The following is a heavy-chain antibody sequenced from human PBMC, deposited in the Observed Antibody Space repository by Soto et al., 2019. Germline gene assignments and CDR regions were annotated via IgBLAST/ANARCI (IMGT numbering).Heavy chain of an antibody. CDR2: INYRETT. J-gene: IGHJ5*01. CDR1: GGSFNSGAYY. CDR3: ARVSATATRWFDS. D-gene: IGHD2-15*01. Sequence: PSETLSLTCTVSGGSFNSGAYYWSWIRQLPGKGLEWIGYINYRETTYYNPSLKSRVTISRDPSKRQFSLRVNSVTAADTAVYYCARVSATATRWFDSWGQGTQVTVSS. V-gene: IGHV4-31*03.